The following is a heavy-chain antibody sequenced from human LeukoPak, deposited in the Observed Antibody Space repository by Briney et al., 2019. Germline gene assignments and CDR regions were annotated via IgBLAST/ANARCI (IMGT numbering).Heavy chain of an antibody. Sequence: GGSLRLSCAASGFTVSSNYMSWVRQAPGKGLEWVSVIYSGGSTYYADSVKGRFTISRDNSKNTLYLQMNSLRAEDTAVYYCARDPGSMNTVTTDYWGQGTLVTVSS. CDR1: GFTVSSNY. CDR3: ARDPGSMNTVTTDY. CDR2: IYSGGST. J-gene: IGHJ4*02. D-gene: IGHD4-11*01. V-gene: IGHV3-53*01.